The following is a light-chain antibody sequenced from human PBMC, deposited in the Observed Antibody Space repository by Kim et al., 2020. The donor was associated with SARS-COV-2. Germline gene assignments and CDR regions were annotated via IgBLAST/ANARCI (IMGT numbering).Light chain of an antibody. J-gene: IGKJ5*01. V-gene: IGKV1-16*01. CDR3: QQYSIYPLS. CDR2: GVS. Sequence: SGGARLPTTCRSISVIGNYLAWFQQKPGKAPRSLVYGVSSLHSGIPSRFSGSGSGTDFTLTIGGLEPEDSAVYLCQQYSIYPLSFGRGTRVEIK. CDR1: SVIGNY.